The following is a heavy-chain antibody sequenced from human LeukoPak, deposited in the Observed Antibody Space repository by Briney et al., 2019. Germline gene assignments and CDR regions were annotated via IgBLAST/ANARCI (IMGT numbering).Heavy chain of an antibody. D-gene: IGHD4-17*01. J-gene: IGHJ4*02. CDR1: GYTFSSYA. CDR3: ARAYGDYLTGRFDY. V-gene: IGHV1-69*05. Sequence: SVKVSCKASGYTFSSYAISWVRQAPGQGLEWMGGIIPIFGTANYAQKFQGRVTITTDESTSTAYMELSSLRSEDTAVYYCARAYGDYLTGRFDYWGQGTLVTVSS. CDR2: IIPIFGTA.